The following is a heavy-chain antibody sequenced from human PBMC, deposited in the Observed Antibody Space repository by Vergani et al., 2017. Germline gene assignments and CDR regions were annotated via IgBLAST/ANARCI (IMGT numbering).Heavy chain of an antibody. CDR2: INPNSGGT. J-gene: IGHJ4*02. CDR1: GYTFTGYY. CDR3: ARGGDIVVVVAATLVDY. Sequence: QVQLVQSGAEVKKPGASVKVSCKASGYTFTGYYMHWVRQAPGQGLEWMGWINPNSGGTNYAQKFQGWVTITRDTSISTAYMERSRLRSDYTAGYYCARGGDIVVVVAATLVDYWGQGTLVTVSS. D-gene: IGHD2-15*01. V-gene: IGHV1-2*04.